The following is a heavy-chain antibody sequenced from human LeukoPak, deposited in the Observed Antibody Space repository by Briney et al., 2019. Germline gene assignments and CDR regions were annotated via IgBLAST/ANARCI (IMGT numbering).Heavy chain of an antibody. D-gene: IGHD6-13*01. CDR2: ISYDGSNK. V-gene: IGHV3-30*04. Sequence: GSLRLSCAASGFTFSSYAMHWVRQAPGKGLEWVAVISYDGSNKYYADSVKGRFTISRDNSKNTLYLQMNSLRAEDTAVYYCARDSIAAAGTNAFDIWGQGTMVTVSS. CDR3: ARDSIAAAGTNAFDI. J-gene: IGHJ3*02. CDR1: GFTFSSYA.